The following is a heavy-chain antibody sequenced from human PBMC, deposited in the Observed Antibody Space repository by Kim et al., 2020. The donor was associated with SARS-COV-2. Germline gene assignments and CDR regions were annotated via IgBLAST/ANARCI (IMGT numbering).Heavy chain of an antibody. CDR1: GFTFSSYA. CDR2: ISYDGSNK. D-gene: IGHD2-21*02. CDR3: ARDEAQMTAGGFLPGY. V-gene: IGHV3-30-3*01. J-gene: IGHJ4*02. Sequence: GGSLRLSCAASGFTFSSYAMHWVRQAPGKGLEWVAVISYDGSNKYYADSVKGRFTISRDNSKNTLYLQMNSLRAEDTAVYYCARDEAQMTAGGFLPGYWGQGTLVTVSS.